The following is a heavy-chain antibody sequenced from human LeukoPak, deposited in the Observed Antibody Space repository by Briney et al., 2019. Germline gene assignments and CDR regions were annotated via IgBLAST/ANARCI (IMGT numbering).Heavy chain of an antibody. J-gene: IGHJ4*02. CDR2: IDNSGST. CDR3: ASGAGWLIDY. D-gene: IGHD6-19*01. V-gene: IGHV4-4*08. CDR1: GGHIDSFF. Sequence: PSETLSLTCTVSGGHIDSFFWNWIRQPPGKGLEWIGYIDNSGSTKYIPSLKSRITMSRDTSKKQFSLKLTSVTAADTAMYYCASGAGWLIDYWGQGTLVSVS.